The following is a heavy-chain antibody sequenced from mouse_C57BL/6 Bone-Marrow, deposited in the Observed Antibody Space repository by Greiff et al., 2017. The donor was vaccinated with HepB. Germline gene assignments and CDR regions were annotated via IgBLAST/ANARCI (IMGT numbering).Heavy chain of an antibody. Sequence: VMLVESGAELARPGASVKLSCKASGYTFTSYGISWVKQRTGQGLEWIGEIYPRSGNTYYNEKFKGKATLTADKSSSTAYMELRSLTSEDSAVYFCARWWFSWFAYWGQGTLVTVSA. CDR1: GYTFTSYG. CDR3: ARWWFSWFAY. CDR2: IYPRSGNT. J-gene: IGHJ3*01. D-gene: IGHD1-1*02. V-gene: IGHV1-81*01.